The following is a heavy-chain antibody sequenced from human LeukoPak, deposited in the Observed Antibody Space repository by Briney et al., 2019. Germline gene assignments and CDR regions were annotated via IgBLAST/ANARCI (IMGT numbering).Heavy chain of an antibody. CDR1: GYTFTSYD. V-gene: IGHV1-8*01. CDR3: ATLPPLGTGKDV. CDR2: MNPNSGDT. D-gene: IGHD3-10*01. J-gene: IGHJ6*02. Sequence: ASVKVSCKASGYTFTSYDINWVRQATGQGLEWMGWMNPNSGDTGYAQNFQGRVAMTRNTSITTAYMELSSLRSDDTAVYYCATLPPLGTGKDVWGQGTTVTVSS.